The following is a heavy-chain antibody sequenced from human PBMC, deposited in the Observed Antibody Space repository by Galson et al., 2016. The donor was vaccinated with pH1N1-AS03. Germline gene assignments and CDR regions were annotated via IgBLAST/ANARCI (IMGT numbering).Heavy chain of an antibody. CDR3: VRDIYGNPLGE. V-gene: IGHV6-1*01. D-gene: IGHD4-11*01. J-gene: IGHJ4*02. Sequence: CAISGDSVLSDSAAWNWVRQTPSRGLEWLGRTYLRSTWYHDYAESMKNRIIINADTSKNQFSLQLNSVTPEDTAVYYCVRDIYGNPLGEWGQGPLVTVSS. CDR2: TYLRSTWYH. CDR1: GDSVLSDSAA.